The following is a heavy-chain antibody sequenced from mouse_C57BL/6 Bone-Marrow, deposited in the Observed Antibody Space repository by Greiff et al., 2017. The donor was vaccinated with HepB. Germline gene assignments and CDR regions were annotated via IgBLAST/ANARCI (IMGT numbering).Heavy chain of an antibody. V-gene: IGHV1-82*01. Sequence: QVQLQQSGPELVKPGASVKISCKASGYAFSSSWMNWVKQRPGRGLEWIGRIYPGDGDTNYNGKFKGKATLTADKSSSTAYMQLSSLTSEDSAVYCCARNGYFDVWGTGTTVTVSS. J-gene: IGHJ1*03. CDR3: ARNGYFDV. CDR2: IYPGDGDT. CDR1: GYAFSSSW.